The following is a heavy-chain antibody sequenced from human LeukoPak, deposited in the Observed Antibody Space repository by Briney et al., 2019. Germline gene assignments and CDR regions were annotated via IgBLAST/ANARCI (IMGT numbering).Heavy chain of an antibody. J-gene: IGHJ4*02. CDR3: ATKRGYSYGSPH. D-gene: IGHD5-18*01. Sequence: PVKVSCKASGGTFSSYAISWVRQAPGQGLEWMGGIIPILGTANYAQKFQGRVTITADESTSTAYMELSSLRSEDTAVYYCATKRGYSYGSPHWGQGTLVTVSS. CDR2: IIPILGTA. V-gene: IGHV1-69*13. CDR1: GGTFSSYA.